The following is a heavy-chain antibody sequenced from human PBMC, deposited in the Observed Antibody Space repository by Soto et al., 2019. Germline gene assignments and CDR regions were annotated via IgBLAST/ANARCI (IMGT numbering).Heavy chain of an antibody. CDR1: GYTFTTYV. D-gene: IGHD3-10*01. Sequence: QVQLVQSGAEVKKPGASVKVSCKASGYTFTTYVISWVRQAPGQGLEWMGWISAYNGNTNYAQKLQGRVTMTTDTYTNTAYMELSSLRSDDTAVYYCASGWFGQFVYYFDYWGQGTLVTVSS. CDR2: ISAYNGNT. CDR3: ASGWFGQFVYYFDY. V-gene: IGHV1-18*01. J-gene: IGHJ4*02.